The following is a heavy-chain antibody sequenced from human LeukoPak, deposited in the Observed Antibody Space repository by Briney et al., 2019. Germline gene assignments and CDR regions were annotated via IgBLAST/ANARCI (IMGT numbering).Heavy chain of an antibody. V-gene: IGHV3-23*01. CDR3: AKDRIAATDY. CDR2: IRCSCGSI. CDR1: GFTFSSYA. D-gene: IGHD6-13*01. J-gene: IGHJ4*02. Sequence: PGGSLRLSCAASGFTFSSYATSWVRQAPGKGLEGVSAIRCSCGSIYYADSGKGLFTISRDNSKNTLYLQMNSMRAEDTAVYYCAKDRIAATDYWGQGTLVTVSS.